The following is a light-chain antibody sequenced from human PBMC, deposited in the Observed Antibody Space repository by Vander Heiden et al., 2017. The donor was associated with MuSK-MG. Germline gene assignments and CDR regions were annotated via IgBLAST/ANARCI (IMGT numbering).Light chain of an antibody. Sequence: EIVLTQSPATLSLSPGERASQSVSSYLAWYQQKPGQAPRLLIYDASNRATGIPARFSGSGYGTDFTLTISSREPEDFAVYYCQQLSNWPPYTFGQGTKLEIK. CDR3: QQLSNWPPYT. V-gene: IGKV3-11*01. CDR2: DAS. J-gene: IGKJ2*01. CDR1: QSVSSY.